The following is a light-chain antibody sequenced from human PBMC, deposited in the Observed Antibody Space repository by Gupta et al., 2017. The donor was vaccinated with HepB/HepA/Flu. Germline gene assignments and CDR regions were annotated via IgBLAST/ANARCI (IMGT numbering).Light chain of an antibody. CDR3: EVWDDSINSPV. V-gene: IGLV1-44*01. Sequence: QSVLNQPPSASGTPGHMVTISCSGRSSNIKSNIVNWYQQLPGKAPTLIIYSNKQRPSGIPDRFSGSKSGNSASLAISEVKSGDEAEYSCEVWDDSINSPVFGGGTKVTVL. CDR1: SSNIKSNI. CDR2: SNK. J-gene: IGLJ1*01.